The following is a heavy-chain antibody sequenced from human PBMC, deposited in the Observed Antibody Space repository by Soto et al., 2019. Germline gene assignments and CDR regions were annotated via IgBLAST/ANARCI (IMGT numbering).Heavy chain of an antibody. J-gene: IGHJ4*02. CDR3: AKENWANPDS. D-gene: IGHD7-27*01. CDR2: IYYSGST. Sequence: SETLSLTCTVSGGSVSSGSYYWSWIRQPPGKGLEWIGYIYYSGSTNYNPSLKGRFTISRDNAKNSLFLQMNNLTVEDTAVYYCAKENWANPDSWGQGTLVTVSS. V-gene: IGHV4-61*01. CDR1: GGSVSSGSYY.